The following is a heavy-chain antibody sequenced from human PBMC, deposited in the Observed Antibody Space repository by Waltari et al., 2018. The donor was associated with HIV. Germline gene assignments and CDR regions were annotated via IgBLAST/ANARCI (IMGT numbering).Heavy chain of an antibody. CDR3: ASGSRRGHSHGIDY. J-gene: IGHJ4*02. V-gene: IGHV4-38-2*01. CDR2: SLHSGNT. CDR1: GYSIDSGYY. Sequence: QVQLQESGPGLVKPSETLSLTCSVSGYSIDSGYYWGWIRQPPGKALEWIGSSLHSGNTYYNPSLKSRLTISLDTSKNQVSLKLSSVTAADTAVYYCASGSRRGHSHGIDYWGQGTLVTVSS. D-gene: IGHD5-18*01.